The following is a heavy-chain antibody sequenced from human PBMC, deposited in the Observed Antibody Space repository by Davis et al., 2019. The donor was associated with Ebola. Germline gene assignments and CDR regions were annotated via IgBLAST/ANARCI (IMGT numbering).Heavy chain of an antibody. CDR2: IIPVFGIP. CDR3: ARDRYSDGSGYFFEQSH. V-gene: IGHV1-69*13. J-gene: IGHJ4*02. CDR1: GGTFSSYG. D-gene: IGHD3-22*01. Sequence: SVKVSRKASGGTFSSYGISWLRQAPGQGLDWMGGIIPVFGIPKYAQKFQGRVTITADESTSTAYMELSSLRSEEPAVYYCARDRYSDGSGYFFEQSHWGQGTLVTVSS.